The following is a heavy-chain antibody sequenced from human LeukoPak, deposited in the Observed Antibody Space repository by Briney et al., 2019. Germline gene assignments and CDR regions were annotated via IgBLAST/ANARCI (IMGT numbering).Heavy chain of an antibody. J-gene: IGHJ5*02. CDR3: ARSGTVTTHWFDP. CDR1: GYSISSGYY. V-gene: IGHV4-38-2*02. D-gene: IGHD4-17*01. Sequence: SETLSLTCTVSGYSISSGYYWGWIRQPPGKGLEWIGSIYHSGSTYYNPSLKSRVTISVDTSKNQFSLKLSSVTAADTAVYYCARSGTVTTHWFDPWGQGTLVTVSS. CDR2: IYHSGST.